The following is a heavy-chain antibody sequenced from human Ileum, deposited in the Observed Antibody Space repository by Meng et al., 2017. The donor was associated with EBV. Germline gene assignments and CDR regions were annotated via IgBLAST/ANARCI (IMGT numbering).Heavy chain of an antibody. D-gene: IGHD5-18*01. CDR2: IYYSGTT. CDR3: ARGWDTAMDSG. CDR1: GGSVSISSYY. J-gene: IGHJ4*02. Sequence: QVQLQEPGPGVGKASETLSLTCTGSGGSVSISSYYWIWIRQPPGKGLEWIGYIYYSGTTNYNPSLESRVTISVDTSKNQFSLKLRSVAASDTAVYYCARGWDTAMDSGWGQGTLVTVSS. V-gene: IGHV4-61*01.